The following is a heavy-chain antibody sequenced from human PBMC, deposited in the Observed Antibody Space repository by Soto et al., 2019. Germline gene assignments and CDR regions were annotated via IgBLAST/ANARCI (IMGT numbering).Heavy chain of an antibody. J-gene: IGHJ6*03. V-gene: IGHV3-23*01. CDR2: ISGSGGST. Sequence: GGSLRLSCAASGFTFSSYAMSWVRQAPGKGLEWVSAISGSGGSTYYADSVKGRFTISRDNSKNTLYLQMNSLRAEDTAVYYCAKDRRPYSYGYYYYMDVWGKGTTVTVSS. D-gene: IGHD5-18*01. CDR3: AKDRRPYSYGYYYYMDV. CDR1: GFTFSSYA.